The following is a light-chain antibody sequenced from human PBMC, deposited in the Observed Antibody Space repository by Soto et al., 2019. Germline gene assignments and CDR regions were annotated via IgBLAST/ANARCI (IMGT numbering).Light chain of an antibody. V-gene: IGLV2-8*01. CDR3: SSYAGSSNV. CDR2: EVN. CDR1: SSGVGGYNY. Sequence: QSVLTQPPSASGSPGQSVAISCTGTSSGVGGYNYVSWYQQHPGKAPKLMIYEVNKRPSGVPDRFSGSKSGNTASLTVSGLQAEDEADYYCSSYAGSSNVFGIGTKVTVL. J-gene: IGLJ1*01.